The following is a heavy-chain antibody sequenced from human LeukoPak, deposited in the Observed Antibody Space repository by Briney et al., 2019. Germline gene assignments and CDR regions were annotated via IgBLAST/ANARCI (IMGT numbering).Heavy chain of an antibody. CDR1: GYTFTSYA. CDR3: ARGLVMVRGVNRAWFDP. CDR2: INTNTGNP. J-gene: IGHJ5*02. D-gene: IGHD3-10*01. Sequence: ASVKVSCKASGYTFTSYAMNWVRQAPGQGLEWMGWINTNTGNPTYAQGFTGRFVFSLDTSVSTAYLQISSLKAKDTAVYYCARGLVMVRGVNRAWFDPWGQGTLVTVSS. V-gene: IGHV7-4-1*02.